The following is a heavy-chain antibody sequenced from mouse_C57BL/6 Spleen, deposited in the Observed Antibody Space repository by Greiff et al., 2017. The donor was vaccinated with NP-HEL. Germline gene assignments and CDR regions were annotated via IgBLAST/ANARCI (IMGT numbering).Heavy chain of an antibody. J-gene: IGHJ3*01. Sequence: EVKLVESGGGLVKPGGSLKLSCAASGFTFSSYAMSWVRQTPEKRLEWVATISDGGSYTYYPDNVKGRFTISRDNAKNNLYLQRSHLKSEDTAMYNCERERPVAYWGQGTLVTVAA. CDR2: ISDGGSYT. CDR3: ERERPVAY. V-gene: IGHV5-4*01. CDR1: GFTFSSYA.